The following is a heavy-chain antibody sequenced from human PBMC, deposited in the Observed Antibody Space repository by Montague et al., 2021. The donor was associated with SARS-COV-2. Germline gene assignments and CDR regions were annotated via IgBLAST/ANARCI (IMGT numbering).Heavy chain of an antibody. Sequence: SETLSLTCAVYGGSFSGYYWSWFRQLPGKGLEWIGEINHSGSANYNPSLKSRVTISVDTSKNQFSLKLSSVTAAATAVYYCARVRYYGSGTSLGMDVWGQGTTVTVS. CDR2: INHSGSA. J-gene: IGHJ6*02. V-gene: IGHV4-34*01. CDR1: GGSFSGYY. CDR3: ARVRYYGSGTSLGMDV. D-gene: IGHD3-10*01.